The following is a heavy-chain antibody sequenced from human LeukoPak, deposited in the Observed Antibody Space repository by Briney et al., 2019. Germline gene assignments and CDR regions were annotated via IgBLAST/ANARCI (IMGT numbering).Heavy chain of an antibody. CDR2: ISYDGTKK. Sequence: GRSLRLSCAASGFTFSNYAMYWVRQTPGKGPEWVAVISYDGTKKYYADSVRGRFTLSRDNSENTLYLQMNSLRAEDTAVYYCAREDYVWGNLDYWGQGTLVTVSS. CDR1: GFTFSNYA. J-gene: IGHJ4*02. V-gene: IGHV3-30-3*01. CDR3: AREDYVWGNLDY. D-gene: IGHD3-16*01.